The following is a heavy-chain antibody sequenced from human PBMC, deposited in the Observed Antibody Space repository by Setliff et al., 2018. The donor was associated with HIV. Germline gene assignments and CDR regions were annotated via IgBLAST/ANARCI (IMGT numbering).Heavy chain of an antibody. CDR1: EYDINDQY. CDR2: INLNTGAT. D-gene: IGHD3-22*01. Sequence: ASVKVSCKTSEYDINDQYINWVRQAPGQGLEWMGWINLNTGATKYAQKLQVGVTLTRDTSMTTAYMELRSLRSDDTAVYYCVRSPGSFISTDSTEAGDYWGQGTLVTVSS. V-gene: IGHV1-2*02. CDR3: VRSPGSFISTDSTEAGDY. J-gene: IGHJ4*02.